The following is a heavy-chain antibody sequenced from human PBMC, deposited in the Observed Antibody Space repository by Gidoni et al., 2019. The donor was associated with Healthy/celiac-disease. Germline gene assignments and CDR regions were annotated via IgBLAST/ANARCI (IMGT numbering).Heavy chain of an antibody. D-gene: IGHD3-3*01. CDR3: ARSVRSGYGEFDY. V-gene: IGHV1-69*01. CDR2: IIPSFGTA. J-gene: IGHJ4*02. Sequence: VQLVQSGAEVRTPGCSLKVSCTASGGTLSSYAISWVRQAPGQGLEWMGGIIPSFGTANYAQKFQGRVTITADESTSTAYMELSSLRSEDTAVYYCARSVRSGYGEFDYWGQGTLVTVSS. CDR1: GGTLSSYA.